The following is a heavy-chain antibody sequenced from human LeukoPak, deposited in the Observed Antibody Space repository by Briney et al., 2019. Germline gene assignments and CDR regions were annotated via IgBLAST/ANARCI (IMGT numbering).Heavy chain of an antibody. Sequence: GGSLRLSCAASGFTLSSYAMTWVRQAPGRGLEWVSSVDGGGGGTYYADSVKGRFTISRDNSKNTLYLQMNSLRAEDTAVYYCAKDYYDSSGYYTTGTTTFDYWGQGTLVTVSS. CDR1: GFTLSSYA. CDR3: AKDYYDSSGYYTTGTTTFDY. CDR2: VDGGGGGT. J-gene: IGHJ4*02. D-gene: IGHD3-22*01. V-gene: IGHV3-23*01.